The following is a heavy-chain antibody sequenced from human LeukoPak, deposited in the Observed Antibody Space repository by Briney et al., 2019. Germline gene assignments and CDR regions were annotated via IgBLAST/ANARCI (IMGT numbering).Heavy chain of an antibody. V-gene: IGHV3-9*01. CDR1: GFTFSNAW. CDR3: IADTAGDLAF. CDR2: ILSNSAAI. J-gene: IGHJ4*02. D-gene: IGHD3-16*01. Sequence: GGSLRLSCAASGFTFSNAWVNWVRQAPGKGLEWVSGILSNSAAIGYGDSVKGRFTISRDAATNSLYLQMNSLKIEDTALYYCIADTAGDLAFWGQGTLVIVSS.